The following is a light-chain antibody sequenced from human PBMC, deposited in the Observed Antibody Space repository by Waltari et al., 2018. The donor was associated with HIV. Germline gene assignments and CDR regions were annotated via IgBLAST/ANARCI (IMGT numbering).Light chain of an antibody. J-gene: IGKJ4*01. Sequence: EVALTQSPSTLSVSLGARASLPCRASQSVSRHLAWYQQKSGQGPRLLIYETSTRAAGTPGRFNGSGSETDFVLTITDVEPGDVAVYYCQQRGTWPLVTFGGGTKVE. CDR3: QQRGTWPLVT. V-gene: IGKV3-11*01. CDR2: ETS. CDR1: QSVSRH.